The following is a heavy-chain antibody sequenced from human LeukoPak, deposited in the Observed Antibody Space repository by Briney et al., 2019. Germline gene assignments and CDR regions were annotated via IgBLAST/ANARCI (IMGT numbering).Heavy chain of an antibody. D-gene: IGHD3-22*01. J-gene: IGHJ3*02. CDR1: GGSISSSSYY. CDR2: IYYSGST. CDR3: ARVGENYYDNSGYDVFDI. Sequence: PSETLSLTCTVSGGSISSSSYYWGWIRQPPGKGLEWIGSIYYSGSTYYNPSLKSRVTISVDTSKSQFSLKLSSVTAADTAVYYCARVGENYYDNSGYDVFDIWGQGTMVTVSS. V-gene: IGHV4-39*07.